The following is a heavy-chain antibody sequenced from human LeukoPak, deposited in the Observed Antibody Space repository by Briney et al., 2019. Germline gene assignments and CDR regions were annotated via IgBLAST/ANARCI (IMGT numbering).Heavy chain of an antibody. CDR3: ARAFPFDDYGDPDAFDI. CDR1: GGSMSSGGYY. Sequence: PSETLSLTCTVSGGSMSSGGYYWSWIRQHPGKGLGWIGNFYYSGSTYYNPSLKSRVTTSVDRSKNQFSLKLSSVTAADTAVYYCARAFPFDDYGDPDAFDIWGQGTMVTVSS. D-gene: IGHD4-17*01. V-gene: IGHV4-31*03. J-gene: IGHJ3*02. CDR2: FYYSGST.